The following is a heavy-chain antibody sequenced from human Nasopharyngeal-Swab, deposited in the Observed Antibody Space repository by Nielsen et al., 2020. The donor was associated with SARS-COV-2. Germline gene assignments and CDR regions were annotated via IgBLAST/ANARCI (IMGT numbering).Heavy chain of an antibody. CDR3: ARAGYCSGGSCYSEDYYYYMDV. J-gene: IGHJ6*03. CDR1: GVTFSSYS. CDR2: ISSSSSYI. D-gene: IGHD2-15*01. V-gene: IGHV3-21*01. Sequence: GGSLRLSCAASGVTFSSYSMNWVRTAPGKGLGWVSSISSSSSYIYYADSVKGRFTISRDNATNSLYLQMNSLRAEDTAVYYCARAGYCSGGSCYSEDYYYYMDVWGKGTTVTVSS.